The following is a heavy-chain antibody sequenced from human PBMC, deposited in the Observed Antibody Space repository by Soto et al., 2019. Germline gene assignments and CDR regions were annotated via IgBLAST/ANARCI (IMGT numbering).Heavy chain of an antibody. V-gene: IGHV3-53*02. J-gene: IGHJ5*02. CDR3: ASLAGAEGFDP. Sequence: EVQLVETGGGLIQPGGSLRLSCAASGFSVSNNYMSWVRQAPGKGLEWVSIIHAGGSTYYADSVKGRFTISRDNSKNTLYLQRTGRRDEDTAMCYCASLAGAEGFDPWGQGTLVTVSS. CDR1: GFSVSNNY. CDR2: IHAGGST.